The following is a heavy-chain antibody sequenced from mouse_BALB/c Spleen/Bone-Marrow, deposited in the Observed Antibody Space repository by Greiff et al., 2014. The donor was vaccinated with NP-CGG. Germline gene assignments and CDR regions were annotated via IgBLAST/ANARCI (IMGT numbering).Heavy chain of an antibody. D-gene: IGHD2-4*01. CDR2: INPYNGGT. Sequence: EVKLMESGPELVKPGASMKISCKAPGYSFTGYTMNWVKQSHGKNLEWIGLINPYNGGTRYNQKFKGKATLTVDKSSSTAYMELLSLTSEDSAVYYCARGPPLYYDYGFDYWGQGTTLTVSS. V-gene: IGHV1-18*01. CDR1: GYSFTGYT. J-gene: IGHJ2*01. CDR3: ARGPPLYYDYGFDY.